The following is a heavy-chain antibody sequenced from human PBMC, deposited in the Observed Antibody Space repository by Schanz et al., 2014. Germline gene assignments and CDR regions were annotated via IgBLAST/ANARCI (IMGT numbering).Heavy chain of an antibody. V-gene: IGHV3-30*18. CDR3: AKEKGGHSGYDLVS. CDR2: ISYDGTNE. J-gene: IGHJ5*02. Sequence: VQLLESGGGLAQPGGSLRLACAASGFNFNTYAMSWVRQAPGKGLEWVAVISYDGTNEYYAESVKGRFIISRDSSKNMVFLQMTSLRAEDTAVYYCAKEKGGHSGYDLVSWGQGTLLIVSS. CDR1: GFNFNTYA. D-gene: IGHD5-12*01.